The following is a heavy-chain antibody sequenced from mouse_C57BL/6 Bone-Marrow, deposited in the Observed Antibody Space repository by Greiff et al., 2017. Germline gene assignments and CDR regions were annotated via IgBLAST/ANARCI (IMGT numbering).Heavy chain of an antibody. D-gene: IGHD1-1*01. CDR2: IDPSDSYT. CDR1: GYTFTSYW. J-gene: IGHJ1*03. V-gene: IGHV1-69*01. Sequence: QVQLQQPGAELVMPGASVKLSCKASGYTFTSYWMHWVKQRPGQGLEWIGGIDPSDSYTNYNQKFKGKSTLTVDKSSSTAYMQLSSLTSEDSAVYYCARYYYGSSYWYFDVWGTGTTVTVSS. CDR3: ARYYYGSSYWYFDV.